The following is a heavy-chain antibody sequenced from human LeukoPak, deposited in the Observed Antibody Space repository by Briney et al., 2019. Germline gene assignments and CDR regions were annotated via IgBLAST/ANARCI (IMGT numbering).Heavy chain of an antibody. CDR2: IYYSGST. V-gene: IGHV4-31*03. D-gene: IGHD3-16*01. J-gene: IGHJ6*02. CDR1: GGSISSGGYY. CDR3: ARDSYALDYHYGMDV. Sequence: SSETLSLTCTVSGGSISSGGYYWSWIRQHPGKGLEWIGYIYYSGSTYYNPSLKSRVTISVDTSKNQFSLKLSSVTAADTAVYYCARDSYALDYHYGMDVWGQGTTVTVSS.